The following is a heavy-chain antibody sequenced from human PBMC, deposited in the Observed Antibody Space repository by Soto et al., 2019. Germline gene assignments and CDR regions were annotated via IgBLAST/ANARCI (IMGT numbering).Heavy chain of an antibody. CDR1: GGSFGGYH. CDR2: IHQSGNT. CDR3: ARGGRYRNLFTGRATFRGFGP. J-gene: IGHJ5*02. D-gene: IGHD3-9*01. Sequence: QVQLQQWGAGLLKPSETLSLTCAVYGGSFGGYHWTWIRQSPGKELEWIGAIHQSGNTNYNPSLKSRVTISLAPSMNQFSLRRDSATPADTSVYYCARGGRYRNLFTGRATFRGFGPWGPGTLLTVSS. V-gene: IGHV4-34*02.